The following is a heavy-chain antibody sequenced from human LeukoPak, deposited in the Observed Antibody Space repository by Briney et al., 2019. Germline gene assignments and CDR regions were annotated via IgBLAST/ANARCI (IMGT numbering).Heavy chain of an antibody. V-gene: IGHV3-23*01. J-gene: IGHJ4*02. CDR2: ISGSGGST. CDR1: GFTFSNYG. Sequence: GGSLRLSCAASGFTFSNYGMSWVRQAPGKGLEWVSAISGSGGSTYYGDSVKGRFTMSRDNSKNTVYLQMNSLRVDDTAVYYCARRDIVVVVSASDYWGQGTLVTVSS. D-gene: IGHD2-15*01. CDR3: ARRDIVVVVSASDY.